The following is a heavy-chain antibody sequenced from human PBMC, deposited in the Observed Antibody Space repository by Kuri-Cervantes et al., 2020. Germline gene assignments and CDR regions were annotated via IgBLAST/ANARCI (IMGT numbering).Heavy chain of an antibody. J-gene: IGHJ4*02. CDR1: GYTFTSYD. Sequence: ASVKVSCKASGYTFTSYDINRVQQATGQGLEWMGWMNPNSGNTGYAQKFQGRVTMTRNTSISTAYMELSSLRSEDTAVYYCATTQSDSSWFDYWGQGTLVTVSS. CDR2: MNPNSGNT. V-gene: IGHV1-8*01. CDR3: ATTQSDSSWFDY. D-gene: IGHD6-13*01.